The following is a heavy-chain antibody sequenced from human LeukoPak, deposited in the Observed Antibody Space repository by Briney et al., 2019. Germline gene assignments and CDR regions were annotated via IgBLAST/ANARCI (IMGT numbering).Heavy chain of an antibody. J-gene: IGHJ6*02. CDR2: TYYRSKWYN. Sequence: SQTLSLTRAISVDSVSINTAAWDWARQSPSSGLEWQGRTYYRSKWYNDYAVSVKSRITINPDTSKNQFYLQLNSLTPEDTAVYYCAGATPGPNYYYGMDVWGQGTTVTVSS. D-gene: IGHD2-15*01. CDR3: AGATPGPNYYYGMDV. V-gene: IGHV6-1*01. CDR1: VDSVSINTAA.